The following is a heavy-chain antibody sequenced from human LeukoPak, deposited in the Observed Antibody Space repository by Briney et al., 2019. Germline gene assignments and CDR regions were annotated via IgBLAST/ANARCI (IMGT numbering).Heavy chain of an antibody. CDR3: TTRTLVGATRLDY. CDR2: IRSKANSYAT. CDR1: GFTFSGSA. D-gene: IGHD1-26*01. Sequence: PGGSLRLSCAASGFTFSGSAMHWVRQASGKGPEWVGRIRSKANSYATAYAASVKGRFTISRDDSKNTAYLQMNSLKTEDTAVYYCTTRTLVGATRLDYWGQGTLVTVSS. V-gene: IGHV3-73*01. J-gene: IGHJ4*02.